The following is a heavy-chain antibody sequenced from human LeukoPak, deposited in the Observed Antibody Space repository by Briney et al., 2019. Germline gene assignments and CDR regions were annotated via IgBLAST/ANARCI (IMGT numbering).Heavy chain of an antibody. J-gene: IGHJ4*02. D-gene: IGHD3-9*01. CDR2: ISSSGSSI. CDR3: ARATWDEILSGYHFDY. V-gene: IGHV3-48*03. Sequence: PGGSLRLSCAASGFTFSSYEMNWVRQAPGKGLEWVSYISSSGSSIYYADSVKGRFTISRDNAKNSLYLQMNSLRAEDTAIYYCARATWDEILSGYHFDYWGQGTLVTVSS. CDR1: GFTFSSYE.